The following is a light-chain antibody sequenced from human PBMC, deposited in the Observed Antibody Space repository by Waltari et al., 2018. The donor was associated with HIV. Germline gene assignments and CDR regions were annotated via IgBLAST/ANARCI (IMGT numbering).Light chain of an antibody. Sequence: DIQLTQSPSTLSASVGDRVTFTCRASQNINVWLAWYQQKPGQAPKLLISKASILEAGVPSRFSGSGSGTEFTLTIRGLQSDDFATYYCQQYRTYVTFGQGTKWKSN. CDR1: QNINVW. CDR2: KAS. V-gene: IGKV1-5*03. J-gene: IGKJ2*01. CDR3: QQYRTYVT.